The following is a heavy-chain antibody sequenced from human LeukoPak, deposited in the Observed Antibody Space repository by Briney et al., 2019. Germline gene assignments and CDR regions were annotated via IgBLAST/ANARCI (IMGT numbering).Heavy chain of an antibody. CDR3: ARAPCSGGSCDYYGMDV. D-gene: IGHD2-15*01. J-gene: IGHJ6*02. Sequence: PSQTLSLTCAVSGGSISSGGYSWSWIRQPPGKGLEWIGYIYHSGSTYYNPSLKSRVTISVDRSKNQFSLKLSSVTAADTAVYYCARAPCSGGSCDYYGMDVWGQGTTVTVSS. V-gene: IGHV4-30-2*01. CDR2: IYHSGST. CDR1: GGSISSGGYS.